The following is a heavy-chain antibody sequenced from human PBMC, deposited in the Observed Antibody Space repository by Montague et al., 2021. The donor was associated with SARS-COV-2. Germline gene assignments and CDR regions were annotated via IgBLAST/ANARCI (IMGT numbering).Heavy chain of an antibody. D-gene: IGHD2-2*01. J-gene: IGHJ5*02. Sequence: SETLSLTCTVSGGSISSSSYYWGWIRQPPGKELEWIGSIYYSGSTYYNPSLKSRVTISVDTSKNQFSLKLSSVTAADTAVYYCATRYCSSTSCWGFDPWGQGTLVTVSS. CDR1: GGSISSSSYY. CDR2: IYYSGST. CDR3: ATRYCSSTSCWGFDP. V-gene: IGHV4-39*01.